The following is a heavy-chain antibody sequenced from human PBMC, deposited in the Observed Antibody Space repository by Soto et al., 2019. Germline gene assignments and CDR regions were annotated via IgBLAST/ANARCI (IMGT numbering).Heavy chain of an antibody. D-gene: IGHD3-3*01. CDR1: GFTFSSYG. Sequence: GGSLRLSCAASGFTFSSYGMHWVRQAPGKGLEWVAVIWYDGSNKYYADSVKGRFTISRDNSKNTLYLQMNSLRAEDTAVYYCARDLRSFGVVILRYYYYGMDVWGQGTTVTVSS. CDR2: IWYDGSNK. CDR3: ARDLRSFGVVILRYYYYGMDV. V-gene: IGHV3-33*01. J-gene: IGHJ6*02.